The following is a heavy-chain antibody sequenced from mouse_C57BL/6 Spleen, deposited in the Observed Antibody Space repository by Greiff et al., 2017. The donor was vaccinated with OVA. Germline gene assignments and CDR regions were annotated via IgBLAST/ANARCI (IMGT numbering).Heavy chain of an antibody. CDR2: LWTGGGT. D-gene: IGHD6-1*01. CDR3: ARRGSYDYAMDY. V-gene: IGHV2-9-1*01. CDR1: GFSLTSYA. Sequence: VNVVESGPGLVAPSQSLSITCTVSGFSLTSYAISWVRQPPGKGLEWLGVLWTGGGTNYNSALKSRLSISKDNSKSQVFLKMNSLQTDDTARYYCARRGSYDYAMDYWGQGTSVTVSS. J-gene: IGHJ4*01.